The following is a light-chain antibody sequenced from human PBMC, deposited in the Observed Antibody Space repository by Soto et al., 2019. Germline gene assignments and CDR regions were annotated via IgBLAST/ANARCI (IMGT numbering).Light chain of an antibody. V-gene: IGLV2-14*01. CDR3: SSYTTSSTRV. J-gene: IGLJ2*01. Sequence: QSVLTRPASVSGSPGQSITISCTGTSSDVGGYHSVSWYQQHPGIAPKLMIYEVSNRPSGVSNRFSGSKSGNTASLTISGLQAEDEADYYCSSYTTSSTRVFGGGTKLTVL. CDR2: EVS. CDR1: SSDVGGYHS.